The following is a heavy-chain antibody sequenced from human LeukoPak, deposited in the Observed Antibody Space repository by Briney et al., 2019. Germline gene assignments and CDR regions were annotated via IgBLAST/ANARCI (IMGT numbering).Heavy chain of an antibody. CDR1: GFTFSSYG. CDR2: ISYDGSNK. J-gene: IGHJ4*02. D-gene: IGHD5-18*01. CDR3: ARDHGYSYGFDY. Sequence: GGSLRLSCAASGFTFSSYGMHWVRQAPSKGLEWVAVISYDGSNKYYADSVKGRFTISRDNSKNTLYLQMNSLRAEDTAVYYCARDHGYSYGFDYWGQGTLVTVSS. V-gene: IGHV3-30*03.